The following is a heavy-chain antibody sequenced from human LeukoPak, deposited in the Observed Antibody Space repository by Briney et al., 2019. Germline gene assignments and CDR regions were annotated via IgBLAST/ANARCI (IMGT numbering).Heavy chain of an antibody. Sequence: SEPLSLTCTVSGGSISSYYWSWIRQPPGKGLEWIGYIYYSGSTNYNPSLKSRVTISVDTSKNQFSLKLSSVTAADTAVYYCATHRSNDYGDPDDAFDIWGQGTMVTVSS. J-gene: IGHJ3*02. CDR1: GGSISSYY. D-gene: IGHD4-17*01. V-gene: IGHV4-59*01. CDR3: ATHRSNDYGDPDDAFDI. CDR2: IYYSGST.